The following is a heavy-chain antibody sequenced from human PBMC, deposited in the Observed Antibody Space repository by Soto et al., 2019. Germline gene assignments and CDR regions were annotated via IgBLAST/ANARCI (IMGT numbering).Heavy chain of an antibody. CDR1: GGSFSSGAYY. J-gene: IGHJ5*02. CDR2: ISYRGTP. Sequence: QVQLQESGPGLVKPSQNLSLTCTVSGGSFSSGAYYWSWVRRHPGMGLEWIGYISYRGTPYYNPSLKSRLTISVDASKNQFSLRLSSVTAADTAVYYWARVSATGTRWFDPCGQGTLVTVSS. V-gene: IGHV4-31*03. D-gene: IGHD6-13*01. CDR3: ARVSATGTRWFDP.